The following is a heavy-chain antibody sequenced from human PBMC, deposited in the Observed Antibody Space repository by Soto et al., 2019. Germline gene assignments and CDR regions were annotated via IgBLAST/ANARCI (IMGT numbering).Heavy chain of an antibody. D-gene: IGHD6-25*01. CDR3: TIAHSSAKSFDY. J-gene: IGHJ4*02. V-gene: IGHV1-18*01. CDR1: GYTFTSYG. Sequence: ASVKVSCKASGYTFTSYGISWVRQAPGQGLEWMGWISAYNGNTNYAQKLQGRVTMTTDTSTSTAYMELSSLRSEDTAVYYCTIAHSSAKSFDYWGQGTLVTVSS. CDR2: ISAYNGNT.